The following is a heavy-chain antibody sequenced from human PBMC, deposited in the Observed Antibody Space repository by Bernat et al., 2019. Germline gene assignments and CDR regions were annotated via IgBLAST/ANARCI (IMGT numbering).Heavy chain of an antibody. CDR3: TTAGFNDY. V-gene: IGHV3-15*07. CDR1: GFTFSNAW. Sequence: EVQLVESGGGLVKPGGSLRLSCAASGFTFSNAWMNWVRQAPGKGLEVVGRSKSKTDGGKTDYAETVKGRLTISRDDSKNTLYLKMNSLKTEDTAVYYCTTAGFNDYWGQGTLVTVSS. CDR2: SKSKTDGGKT. J-gene: IGHJ4*02.